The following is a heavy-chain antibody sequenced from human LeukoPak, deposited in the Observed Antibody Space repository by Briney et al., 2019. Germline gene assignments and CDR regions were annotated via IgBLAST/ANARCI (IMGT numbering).Heavy chain of an antibody. CDR2: ITTTSSYI. CDR1: GFTFSSYD. J-gene: IGHJ3*01. V-gene: IGHV3-21*01. CDR3: ARGGVTAISRDAFDV. Sequence: GGSLRLSCAASGFTFSSYDMSWVRQAPGKGLEWVSSITTTSSYIYYAASVKGRFIISRDNAKNSLYLQMNGLRAEDTAVYYCARGGVTAISRDAFDVWGQGTVVTVSS. D-gene: IGHD2-21*02.